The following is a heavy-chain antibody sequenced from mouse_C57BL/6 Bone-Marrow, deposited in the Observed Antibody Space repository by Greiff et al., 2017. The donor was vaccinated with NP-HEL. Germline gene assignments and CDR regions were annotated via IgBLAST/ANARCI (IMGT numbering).Heavy chain of an antibody. CDR2: INPGSGGT. CDR1: GYAFTNYL. CDR3: AREKNYDYSYAMDY. V-gene: IGHV1-54*01. J-gene: IGHJ4*01. Sequence: QVQLKESGAELVRPGTSVKVSCKASGYAFTNYLIEWVKQRPGQGLEWIGVINPGSGGTNYNEKFKGKATLTADKSSSTAYMQLSSLTSEDSAVYFCAREKNYDYSYAMDYWGQGTSVTVSS. D-gene: IGHD2-4*01.